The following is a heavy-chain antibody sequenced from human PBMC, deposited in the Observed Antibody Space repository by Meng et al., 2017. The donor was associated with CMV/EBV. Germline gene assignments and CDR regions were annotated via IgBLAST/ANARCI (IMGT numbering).Heavy chain of an antibody. D-gene: IGHD2-2*02. V-gene: IGHV3-30*02. Sequence: GGSLRLSCAASGFTFSSYGIHWVRQAPGKGLEWVAFIRCDGSNKYYADSVKGRFTISRDNSKNTVYLQMNSLRAEDTAVYYCAKNVGPAAIGYYYYYGMDVWGQGTTVTVSS. CDR2: IRCDGSNK. CDR1: GFTFSSYG. CDR3: AKNVGPAAIGYYYYYGMDV. J-gene: IGHJ6*02.